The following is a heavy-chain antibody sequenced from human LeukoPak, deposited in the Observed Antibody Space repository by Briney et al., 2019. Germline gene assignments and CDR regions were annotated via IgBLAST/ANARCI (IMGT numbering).Heavy chain of an antibody. CDR3: ARPKGWQQLVLGY. CDR2: IGGSSDSYI. CDR1: GFTFSDFT. J-gene: IGHJ4*02. V-gene: IGHV3-21*04. Sequence: GGSLRLSCAASGFTFSDFTMNWVRQAPGKGLEWVSCIGGSSDSYIYYSDSVRGRFTISRDNSKNTLYLQMNSLRAEDTAVYYCARPKGWQQLVLGYWGQGTLVTVSS. D-gene: IGHD6-13*01.